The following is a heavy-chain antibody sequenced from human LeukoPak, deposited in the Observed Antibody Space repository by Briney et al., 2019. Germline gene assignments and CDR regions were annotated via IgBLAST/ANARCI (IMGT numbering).Heavy chain of an antibody. CDR2: INTNTGNP. V-gene: IGHV7-4-1*02. D-gene: IGHD3-16*02. CDR1: GYTFTSYA. CDR3: AREGAMITFGGVIRIRGNWFDP. J-gene: IGHJ5*02. Sequence: ASVKVSCKASGYTFTSYAMNWVRQAPGQGLEWMGWINTNTGNPTYAQGFTGRFVFSLDTSVSTAYLQISSLKAEDTAVYYCAREGAMITFGGVIRIRGNWFDPWGQGTLVTVSS.